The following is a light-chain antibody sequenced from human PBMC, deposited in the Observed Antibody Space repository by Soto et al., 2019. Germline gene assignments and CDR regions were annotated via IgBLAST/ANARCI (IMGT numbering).Light chain of an antibody. CDR1: QSISSW. V-gene: IGKV1-5*03. J-gene: IGKJ1*01. CDR3: QQYRDNWT. Sequence: LSASVGDRVTITCRASQSISSWLAWYQQKPGTAPKLLIYKASTLQSGVPSRFSGSGSGTEFTLTISSLQPDDSATYYCQQYRDNWTFGQGTKVDIK. CDR2: KAS.